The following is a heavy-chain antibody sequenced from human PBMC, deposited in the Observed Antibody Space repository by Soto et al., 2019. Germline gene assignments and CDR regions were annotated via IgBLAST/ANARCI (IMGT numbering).Heavy chain of an antibody. J-gene: IGHJ6*02. CDR2: TYYRSKWIH. V-gene: IGHV6-1*01. CDR1: GDSVSSSSAA. CDR3: AGVVWFRGMDV. Sequence: SQTLSLTCDISGDSVSSSSAAWNWIRQSPSRGLEWLGRTYYRSKWIHEYTVSMESRITINPDTSKNQFSLHIYSVTPEDTAMHYCAGVVWFRGMDVWGQGAPVTVSS. D-gene: IGHD3-16*01.